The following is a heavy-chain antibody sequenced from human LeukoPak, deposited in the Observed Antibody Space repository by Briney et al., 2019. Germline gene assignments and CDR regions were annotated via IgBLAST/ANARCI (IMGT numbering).Heavy chain of an antibody. D-gene: IGHD5-24*01. CDR1: GFTFSSYW. J-gene: IGHJ4*02. CDR3: ARDPISTRDGYSLFDY. CDR2: IKQNGSEK. Sequence: PGGSLRLSCAASGFTFSSYWMSWVRQAPGKGLEWVANIKQNGSEKYYVDSVKGRFTISRDNAKNSLYLQMNSLRAEDTAVYYCARDPISTRDGYSLFDYWGQGTLVTVSS. V-gene: IGHV3-7*01.